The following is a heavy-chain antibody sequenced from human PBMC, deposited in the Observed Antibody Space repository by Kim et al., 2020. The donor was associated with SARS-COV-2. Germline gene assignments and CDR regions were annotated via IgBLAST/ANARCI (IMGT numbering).Heavy chain of an antibody. CDR2: INHSGST. V-gene: IGHV4-34*01. CDR1: GGSFSGYY. Sequence: SETLSLTCAVYGGSFSGYYWSWIRQPPGKGLEWIGEINHSGSTNYNPSLKSRVTISVDTSKNQFSLKLSSVTAADTAVYYCARGRPPRAAGGLGDFDYWGQGTLVTVAS. J-gene: IGHJ4*02. D-gene: IGHD6-13*01. CDR3: ARGRPPRAAGGLGDFDY.